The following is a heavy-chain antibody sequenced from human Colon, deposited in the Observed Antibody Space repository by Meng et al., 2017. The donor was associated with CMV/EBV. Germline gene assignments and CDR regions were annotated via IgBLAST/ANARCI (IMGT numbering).Heavy chain of an antibody. Sequence: SLRLSCAASGFPFSDYYMSWIRQAPGKGLEWVAYISENARTTYYAESVKGRFTISRDNAKNSLYLQMNSLRAEDTALYYCARALSGDGMDVWGQGTTVTVSS. V-gene: IGHV3-11*01. J-gene: IGHJ6*02. CDR1: GFPFSDYY. CDR2: ISENARTT. CDR3: ARALSGDGMDV. D-gene: IGHD3-10*01.